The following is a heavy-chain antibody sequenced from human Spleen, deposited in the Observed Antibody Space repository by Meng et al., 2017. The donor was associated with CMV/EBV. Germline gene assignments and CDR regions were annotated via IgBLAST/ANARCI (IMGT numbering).Heavy chain of an antibody. CDR2: ITPGVRT. D-gene: IGHD2-8*01. V-gene: IGHV3-23*01. J-gene: IGHJ6*02. CDR3: AKDQVPYGTIYYGMDV. CDR1: GFNFANYA. Sequence: GGSLRLSCAASGFNFANYAMTWVRQAPGKGLEWVSTITPGVRTHYADSVKGRFIISRDNSKSTLYLQMNGLRAEDTAVYYCAKDQVPYGTIYYGMDVWGQGTTVTVSS.